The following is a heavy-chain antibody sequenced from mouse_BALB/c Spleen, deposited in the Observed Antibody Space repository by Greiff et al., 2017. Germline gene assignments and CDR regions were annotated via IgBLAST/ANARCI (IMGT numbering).Heavy chain of an antibody. CDR2: ISYSGST. CDR3: AINSPYAMDY. CDR1: GYSITSDYA. Sequence: VQLKESGPGLVKPSQSLSLTCTVTGYSITSDYAWNWIRQFPGNKLEWMGYISYSGSTSYNPSLKSRISITRDTSKNQFFLQLNSVTTEDTATYYCAINSPYAMDYWGQGTSVTVSS. J-gene: IGHJ4*01. D-gene: IGHD4-1*02. V-gene: IGHV3-2*02.